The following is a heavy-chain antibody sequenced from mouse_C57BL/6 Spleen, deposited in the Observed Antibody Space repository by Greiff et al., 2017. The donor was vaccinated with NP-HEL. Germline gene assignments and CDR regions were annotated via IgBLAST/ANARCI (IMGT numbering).Heavy chain of an antibody. Sequence: DVKLVESGGGLVQPGGSLKLSCAASGFTFSDYYMYWVRQTPEKRLEWVAYLSNGGGSTYYPDTVKGRFTISRDNAKNTLYLQMSRLKSEDTAMYYCARLYYYGSSPHWYFDVWGTGTTVTVSS. CDR1: GFTFSDYY. CDR3: ARLYYYGSSPHWYFDV. V-gene: IGHV5-12*01. CDR2: LSNGGGST. D-gene: IGHD1-1*01. J-gene: IGHJ1*03.